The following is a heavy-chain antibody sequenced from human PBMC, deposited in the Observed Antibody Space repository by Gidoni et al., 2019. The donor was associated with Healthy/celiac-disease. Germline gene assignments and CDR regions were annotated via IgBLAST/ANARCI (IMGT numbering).Heavy chain of an antibody. CDR2: IYWDDDK. CDR1: GFSLSTSGVG. CDR3: AHNTVYDYVWGSYFA. V-gene: IGHV2-5*02. Sequence: QITLKESGPTLVKPTQTLTLPCTFSGFSLSTSGVGVGWIRQPPGKALEWLALIYWDDDKRYSPSLKSRLTITKDTSKNQVVLTMTNMDPVDTATYYCAHNTVYDYVWGSYFAWGQGTLVTVSS. D-gene: IGHD3-16*01. J-gene: IGHJ5*02.